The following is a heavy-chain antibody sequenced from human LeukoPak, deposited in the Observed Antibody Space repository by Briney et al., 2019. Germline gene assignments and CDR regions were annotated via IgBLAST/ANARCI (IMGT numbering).Heavy chain of an antibody. D-gene: IGHD2-2*01. CDR2: ISSSSSYI. Sequence: PGGSLRLSCAASGFTFSSYSVNWVRQAPGKGLEWVSSISSSSSYIYYADSVKGRFTISRDNAKNSLYLQMNSLRAEDTAVYYCARDGVLYCSSTSCYFRYYYYGMDVWGQGTTVTVSS. J-gene: IGHJ6*02. CDR3: ARDGVLYCSSTSCYFRYYYYGMDV. CDR1: GFTFSSYS. V-gene: IGHV3-21*01.